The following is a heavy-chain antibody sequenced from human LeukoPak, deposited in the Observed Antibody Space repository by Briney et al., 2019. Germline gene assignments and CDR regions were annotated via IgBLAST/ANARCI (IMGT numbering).Heavy chain of an antibody. CDR2: ISSSSSYI. CDR3: ARDRQTQDYGEVSGMDV. J-gene: IGHJ6*02. CDR1: GFTFSSYS. V-gene: IGHV3-21*01. Sequence: GGSLRLSCAASGFTFSSYSMNWVRQAPGKGLEWVSSISSSSSYIYYADSVKGRFTISRDNAKNSLYLQMNSLRAEDTAVYYCARDRQTQDYGEVSGMDVWGQGTTVTVSS. D-gene: IGHD4-17*01.